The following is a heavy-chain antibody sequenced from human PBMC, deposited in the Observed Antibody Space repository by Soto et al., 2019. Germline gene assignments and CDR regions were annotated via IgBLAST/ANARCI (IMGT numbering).Heavy chain of an antibody. J-gene: IGHJ4*02. CDR1: GGTFSSYT. CDR2: IIPILGIA. V-gene: IGHV1-69*02. Sequence: ASVKVSCKASGGTFSSYTISWVRQAPGQGLEWMGRIIPILGIANYAQKFQGRVTITADKSTSTAYMELSSLRSEDTAVYYCATGTIFGVVIMSTTYYFDYWGQGTLVTVSS. D-gene: IGHD3-3*01. CDR3: ATGTIFGVVIMSTTYYFDY.